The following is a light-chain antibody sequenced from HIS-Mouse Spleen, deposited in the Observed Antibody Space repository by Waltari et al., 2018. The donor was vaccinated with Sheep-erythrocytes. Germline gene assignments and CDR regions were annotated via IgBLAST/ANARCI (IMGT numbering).Light chain of an antibody. CDR2: DFS. Sequence: QSALTQPRAVSESPGPSVTISTTATSSVISGYNYVCWYRQHPGKGLKLMIYDFSKRPSGVPDRFSGSKSGKTASLTISELHAEDYADYYCCSYAGSYNYVCGAETKVTIL. CDR1: SSVISGYNY. V-gene: IGLV2-11*01. J-gene: IGLJ1*01. CDR3: CSYAGSYNYV.